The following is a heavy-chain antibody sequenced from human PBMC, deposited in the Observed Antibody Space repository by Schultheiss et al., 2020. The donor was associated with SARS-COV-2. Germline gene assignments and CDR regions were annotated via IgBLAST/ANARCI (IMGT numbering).Heavy chain of an antibody. D-gene: IGHD4-17*01. J-gene: IGHJ3*02. CDR2: ISAYNGNT. V-gene: IGHV1-18*01. CDR1: GYTFTSYG. Sequence: ASVKVSCKASGYTFTSYGISWVRQAPGQGLEWMGWISAYNGNTNYAQKFQGRVTMTEDTSTDTAYMELSSLRSEDTAVYYCARAAYGDYVGAFDIWGQGTMVTVSS. CDR3: ARAAYGDYVGAFDI.